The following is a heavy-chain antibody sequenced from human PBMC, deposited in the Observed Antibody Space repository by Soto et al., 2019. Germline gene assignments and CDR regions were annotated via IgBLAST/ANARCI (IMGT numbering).Heavy chain of an antibody. Sequence: SETLSLTCTVSGGSVSSGNYYWSWIRQPPGKGLEWIGYIYYSGSTNYNPSLKSRVTISVDTSKNQFSLKLSSVTAADTAVYYCARIKLWSYYYGMDVWGQGTTVTVSS. J-gene: IGHJ6*02. D-gene: IGHD3-10*01. CDR3: ARIKLWSYYYGMDV. CDR2: IYYSGST. CDR1: GGSVSSGNYY. V-gene: IGHV4-61*01.